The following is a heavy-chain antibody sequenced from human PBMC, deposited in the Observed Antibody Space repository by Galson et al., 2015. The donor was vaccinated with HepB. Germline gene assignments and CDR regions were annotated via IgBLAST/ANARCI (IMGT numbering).Heavy chain of an antibody. D-gene: IGHD5-18*01. CDR2: TTYRSKWYY. Sequence: CAISGDSVSGGGTAWNWIRQSPSRGLEWLGRTTYRSKWYYDYALSVKSRLTINPDTSKNQFSLHLTSVTPEDTAVYYCVRETAGNFAYWGRGTLVIVSS. V-gene: IGHV6-1*01. J-gene: IGHJ4*02. CDR3: VRETAGNFAY. CDR1: GDSVSGGGTA.